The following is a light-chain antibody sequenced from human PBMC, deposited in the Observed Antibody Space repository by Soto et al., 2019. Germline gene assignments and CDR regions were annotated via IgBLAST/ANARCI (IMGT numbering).Light chain of an antibody. J-gene: IGLJ2*01. CDR2: DVS. V-gene: IGLV2-11*01. Sequence: QSVLTQPRSVSGSPGQSVTISCTGTSSDVGAYKYVSWYQQPPGKAPKLMMFDVSLRPSGVPDRFSGSKSGNTASLTISGLQAEDEADYYCCSYAGSFTLFGGGTKLTVL. CDR1: SSDVGAYKY. CDR3: CSYAGSFTL.